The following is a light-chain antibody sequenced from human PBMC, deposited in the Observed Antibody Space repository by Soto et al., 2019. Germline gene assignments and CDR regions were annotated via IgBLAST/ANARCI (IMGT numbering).Light chain of an antibody. V-gene: IGLV2-8*01. CDR3: QSYDNNLRI. Sequence: QSALTQPPSASGSPGQSVTISCTGTSSDVGGYKYVSWYQQHPGKAPKLILYEVSKRPSGVPDRFSGSKSGNTASLTVSGLQAEDEADYYCQSYDNNLRIFGGGTKLTVL. J-gene: IGLJ2*01. CDR1: SSDVGGYKY. CDR2: EVS.